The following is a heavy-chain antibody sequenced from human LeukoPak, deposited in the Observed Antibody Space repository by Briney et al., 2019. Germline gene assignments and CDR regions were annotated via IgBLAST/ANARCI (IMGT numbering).Heavy chain of an antibody. CDR2: INGSGTT. J-gene: IGHJ5*02. D-gene: IGHD3-22*01. V-gene: IGHV3-66*02. CDR1: GFMFKNYG. Sequence: VGSLRLSCAPAGFMFKNYGMSWVRQAPGKGLEWVSFINGSGTTYYADFVKRRFTSSRDNTKNTLYLQMNSLRAENTAAYYCARGEQDNYYGKDNWFDPWGQGTLVTVSS. CDR3: ARGEQDNYYGKDNWFDP.